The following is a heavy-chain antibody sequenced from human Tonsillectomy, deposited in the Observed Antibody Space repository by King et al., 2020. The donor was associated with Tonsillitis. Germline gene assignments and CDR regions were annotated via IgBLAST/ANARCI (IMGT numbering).Heavy chain of an antibody. CDR2: IFSNDEK. J-gene: IGHJ3*02. CDR1: GFSLSNPRMG. CDR3: ARIKYYYDSSGYGDAFDI. V-gene: IGHV2-26*01. Sequence: VTLKESGPVLVKPTETLTLTCTVSGFSLSNPRMGVSWIRQPPGKALEWLAHIFSNDEKSYSTSLKSRLTISKDTSKSQVVLTMTNMDPVDTATYYCARIKYYYDSSGYGDAFDIWGQGTMVTVSS. D-gene: IGHD3-22*01.